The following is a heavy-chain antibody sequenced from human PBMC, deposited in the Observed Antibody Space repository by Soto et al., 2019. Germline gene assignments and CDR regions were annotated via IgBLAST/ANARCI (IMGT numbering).Heavy chain of an antibody. Sequence: GGSLRLSCAASGFTFSSYAMSWVRQAPGKGLEWVSAISGSGGSTYYADSVKGRFTISRDNSKNTLYLQMNSLRAEDTAVYYCAKEAWLGYGTGDLKITPRLNYYYYYMDVWGKGTTVTVSS. J-gene: IGHJ6*03. V-gene: IGHV3-23*01. CDR2: ISGSGGST. CDR3: AKEAWLGYGTGDLKITPRLNYYYYYMDV. D-gene: IGHD3-10*01. CDR1: GFTFSSYA.